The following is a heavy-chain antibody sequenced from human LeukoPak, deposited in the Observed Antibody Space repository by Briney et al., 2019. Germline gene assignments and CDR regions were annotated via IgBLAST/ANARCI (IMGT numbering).Heavy chain of an antibody. CDR2: ISYDGSNK. CDR1: GFTFSSYG. J-gene: IGHJ4*02. V-gene: IGHV3-30*03. Sequence: GGSLRLSCAASGFTFSSYGMQWVRRAPGKGLEWVAVISYDGSNKYYADSVKGRFTISRGNSKNTLYLQMNSLRAEDTAVYYCAREGNYDSSGYYYVLFDYWGQGTLVTVSS. D-gene: IGHD3-22*01. CDR3: AREGNYDSSGYYYVLFDY.